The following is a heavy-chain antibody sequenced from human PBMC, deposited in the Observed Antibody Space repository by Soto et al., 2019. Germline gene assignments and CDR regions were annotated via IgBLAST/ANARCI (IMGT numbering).Heavy chain of an antibody. CDR2: TYHSGNP. J-gene: IGHJ5*01. V-gene: IGHV4-30-2*01. D-gene: IGHD2-2*01. Sequence: PSETLSLTCAVSGGSISSGGYTWAWIRQPPGEALEWIGHTYHSGNPYYNPSLKSRVAISIDRSENQSSLKLTSVTAADTAVYYCAKGACSSTACYEFDSWGQGTLVTVSS. CDR3: AKGACSSTACYEFDS. CDR1: GGSISSGGYT.